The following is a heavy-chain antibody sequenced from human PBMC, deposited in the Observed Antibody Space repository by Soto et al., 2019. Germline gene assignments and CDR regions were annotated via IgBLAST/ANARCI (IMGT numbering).Heavy chain of an antibody. CDR2: ISGSGTAT. J-gene: IGHJ4*02. V-gene: IGHV3-23*01. D-gene: IGHD3-22*01. CDR1: GFTFNNYA. Sequence: GGSLRLSCAASGFTFNNYAMTWVRQAPGKGLEWVSTISGSGTATYDADSVKGRFTISRDSSNNTLYLQMSSLRADDTAVYYFARPSSGYSFPDYWGQGTLVTVSS. CDR3: ARPSSGYSFPDY.